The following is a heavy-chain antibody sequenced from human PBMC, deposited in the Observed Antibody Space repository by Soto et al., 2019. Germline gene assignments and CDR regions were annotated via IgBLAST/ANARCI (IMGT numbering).Heavy chain of an antibody. J-gene: IGHJ3*02. CDR3: ARAVYGYAFDI. Sequence: GASVKVSCKASGGTFSSYAISWVRQAPGQGLEWMGGIIPIFGTANYAQKFQGRVTITADESTSTAYMELGRLRSEDTEVYYCARAVYGYAFDIWGQETMVNVS. V-gene: IGHV1-69*13. D-gene: IGHD4-17*01. CDR1: GGTFSSYA. CDR2: IIPIFGTA.